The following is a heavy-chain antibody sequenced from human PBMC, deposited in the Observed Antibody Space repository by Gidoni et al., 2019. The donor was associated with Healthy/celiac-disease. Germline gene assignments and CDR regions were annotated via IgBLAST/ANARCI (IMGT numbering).Heavy chain of an antibody. Sequence: EVQLLESGGGLVQPGGSLRLSCAASGFPFSSYAMSWVRQAPGKGLEWVSAISGSGGSTYYADSVKGRFTISRDNSKNTLYLQMNSLRAEDTAVYYCAKDQAMITLKYYFDYWGQGTLVTVSS. D-gene: IGHD5-12*01. V-gene: IGHV3-23*01. CDR2: ISGSGGST. CDR1: GFPFSSYA. J-gene: IGHJ4*02. CDR3: AKDQAMITLKYYFDY.